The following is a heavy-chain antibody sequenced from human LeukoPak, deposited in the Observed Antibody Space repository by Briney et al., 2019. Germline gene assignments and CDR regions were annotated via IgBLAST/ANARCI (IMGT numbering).Heavy chain of an antibody. V-gene: IGHV3-74*03. Sequence: QAGGSLRLSCAASGFTFSDYDMHWVRQAPGKGLFWVSRIKDGGSSTTYADSVEGRFTISRDNAKNTLYLQMNSLRAEDTAVYYCARGGTGSFDYWGQGTLVTVSS. D-gene: IGHD1/OR15-1a*01. CDR2: IKDGGSST. J-gene: IGHJ4*02. CDR1: GFTFSDYD. CDR3: ARGGTGSFDY.